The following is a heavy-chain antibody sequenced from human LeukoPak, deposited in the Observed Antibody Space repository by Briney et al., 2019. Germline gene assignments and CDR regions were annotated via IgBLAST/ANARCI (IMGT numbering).Heavy chain of an antibody. CDR3: ARGLGGATRRYFDY. CDR2: INPNSGGT. J-gene: IGHJ4*02. V-gene: IGHV1-2*02. Sequence: VASVKVSCKASEYTFTGYYMHWVRQAPGQGLEWMGWINPNSGGTNYAQKFQGRVTMTRDTSISTAYMELSRLRSDDTAVYYCARGLGGATRRYFDYWGQGTLVTVSS. CDR1: EYTFTGYY. D-gene: IGHD1-26*01.